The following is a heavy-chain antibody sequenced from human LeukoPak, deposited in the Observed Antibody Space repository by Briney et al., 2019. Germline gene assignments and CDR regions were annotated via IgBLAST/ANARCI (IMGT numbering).Heavy chain of an antibody. Sequence: GGSLRLSCAASGFSFSTYAISWVRQAPGKGLEWVSCISTTSSYIFYADSVRGRFTISRDNAKNSLYLQMNSLRAEDTALYYCAKADDSSGYEGYFDYWGQGTLVTVSS. J-gene: IGHJ4*02. CDR3: AKADDSSGYEGYFDY. CDR2: ISTTSSYI. V-gene: IGHV3-21*04. D-gene: IGHD3-22*01. CDR1: GFSFSTYA.